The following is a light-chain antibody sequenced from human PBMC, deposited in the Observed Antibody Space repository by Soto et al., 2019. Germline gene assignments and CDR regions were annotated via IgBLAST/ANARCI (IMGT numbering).Light chain of an antibody. V-gene: IGKV1-5*03. CDR1: QSISTW. CDR3: QQYSSSPLT. Sequence: DIQMTQSPSTLSASVGDRVTITCRASQSISTWLAWYQQKPGMAPKVVIYKASTLESGVPPTFSGSGSGTDFSLTISSLQPDEFATYYCQQYSSSPLTFGGGTKVEIK. J-gene: IGKJ4*01. CDR2: KAS.